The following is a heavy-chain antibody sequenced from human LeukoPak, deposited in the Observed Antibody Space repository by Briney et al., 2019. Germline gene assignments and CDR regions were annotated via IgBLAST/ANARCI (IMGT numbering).Heavy chain of an antibody. CDR2: ISSSSGYI. V-gene: IGHV3-21*01. CDR3: ARGPSGYHNT. CDR1: GFTFNTFN. J-gene: IGHJ4*02. D-gene: IGHD5-12*01. Sequence: GGSLRLSCAASGFTFNTFNMNWVRQAPEKGLEWVSSISSSSGYIYYADSVKGRFTISRDNAKNSLYLQMNSLRADDTAMYYCARGPSGYHNTGGQGTLVTVSS.